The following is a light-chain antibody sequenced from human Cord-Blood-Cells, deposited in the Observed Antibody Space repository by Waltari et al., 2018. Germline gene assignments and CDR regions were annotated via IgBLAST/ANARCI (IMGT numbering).Light chain of an antibody. CDR1: SLRSYY. Sequence: SSELTQDPAVSVALGQTVRITCQGDSLRSYYASRYQQKPGKAPVLVTYGKNNRPSGIPDRFSGSSSGNTASLTITGAQAEDEADYYCNSRDSSGNHVVFGGGTKLTVL. V-gene: IGLV3-19*01. CDR2: GKN. CDR3: NSRDSSGNHVV. J-gene: IGLJ2*01.